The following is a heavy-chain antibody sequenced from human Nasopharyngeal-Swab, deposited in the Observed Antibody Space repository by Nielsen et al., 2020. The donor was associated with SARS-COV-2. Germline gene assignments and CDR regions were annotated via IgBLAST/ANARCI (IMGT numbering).Heavy chain of an antibody. V-gene: IGHV3-21*04. J-gene: IGHJ5*02. D-gene: IGHD6-19*01. CDR3: AKDLGIAVAGTGHDL. Sequence: GGSLRLSCAASGFSFSSYSMNWVRQTPGKGLESVSAISSSSSYIYYADSVRGRFTVSRDDAKNSLFLQMNSLRAEDTALYYCAKDLGIAVAGTGHDLWGQGTLVTASS. CDR1: GFSFSSYS. CDR2: ISSSSSYI.